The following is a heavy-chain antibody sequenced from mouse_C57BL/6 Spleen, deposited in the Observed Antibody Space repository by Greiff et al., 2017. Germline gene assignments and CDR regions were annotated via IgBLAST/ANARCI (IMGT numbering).Heavy chain of an antibody. CDR3: ARSYGNYGFDY. Sequence: QVQLQQSGPELVKPGASVQISCKASGYAFSSSWMNWVQQRPGKGLEWIGRLYPGDGDTNYNGQFKGKATLTADKSSSTAYMQLSSLTSEDSAVYVEARSYGNYGFDYWGTGTTVTVAS. V-gene: IGHV1-82*01. CDR2: LYPGDGDT. CDR1: GYAFSSSW. J-gene: IGHJ1*03. D-gene: IGHD2-10*02.